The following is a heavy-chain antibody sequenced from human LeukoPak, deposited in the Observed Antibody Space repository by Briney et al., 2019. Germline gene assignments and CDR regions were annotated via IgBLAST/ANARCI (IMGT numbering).Heavy chain of an antibody. V-gene: IGHV3-43*02. CDR2: ISGDGDRT. CDR1: GFTFDGHA. D-gene: IGHD3-3*01. J-gene: IGHJ3*02. Sequence: GSLRLSCAASGFTFDGHAMHWVRQAPGKGLEWVSVISGDGDRTYYADSVKGRFTVSRDNSKNSLYLQLNSLRSEDTALYYCASAYYDFWSGYYPSAFDIWGQGTMVTVSS. CDR3: ASAYYDFWSGYYPSAFDI.